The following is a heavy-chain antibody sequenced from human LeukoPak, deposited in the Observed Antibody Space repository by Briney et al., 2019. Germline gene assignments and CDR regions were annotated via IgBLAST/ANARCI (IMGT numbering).Heavy chain of an antibody. CDR1: GFSFSSAW. V-gene: IGHV3-7*03. J-gene: IGHJ4*02. CDR2: IKGDGSET. CDR3: AREEVKSFDN. Sequence: GGSLRLSCAASGFSFSSAWMNWVRQAPGKGLEWVANIKGDGSETSYVTSVRGRFTISRDNAKNSLYLQMNNLRVEDTAVYYCAREEVKSFDNWGQGTLVTVSS.